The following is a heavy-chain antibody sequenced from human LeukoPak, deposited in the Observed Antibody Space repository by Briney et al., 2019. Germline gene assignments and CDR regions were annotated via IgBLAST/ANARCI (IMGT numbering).Heavy chain of an antibody. V-gene: IGHV3-53*01. CDR3: ARGRVGDHSGSYYFDY. CDR2: IHNFGST. CDR1: GFTVKNNY. Sequence: GGSLRLSCAASGFTVKNNYMIWIRQAPGKGLEWVSVIHNFGSTRYADSVQGRFTISRENSENTLNLQMNSLRVEDTAVYYCARGRVGDHSGSYYFDYWGQGTLVTASS. J-gene: IGHJ4*02. D-gene: IGHD1-26*01.